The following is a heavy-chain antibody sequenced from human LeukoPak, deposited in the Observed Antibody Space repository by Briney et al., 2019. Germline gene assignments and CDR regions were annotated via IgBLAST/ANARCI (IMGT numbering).Heavy chain of an antibody. Sequence: SETLSLTCTVSGGSISSYYWSWIRQPPGKGLEWVGYIYYSGSTKYNPSLKSRVTISVDTSKNQFSLKLSSVTAADTAVYYCARDRSRSSGYYYVNFYWYFDLWGRGTLVTVSS. D-gene: IGHD3-22*01. CDR1: GGSISSYY. CDR2: IYYSGST. CDR3: ARDRSRSSGYYYVNFYWYFDL. V-gene: IGHV4-59*01. J-gene: IGHJ2*01.